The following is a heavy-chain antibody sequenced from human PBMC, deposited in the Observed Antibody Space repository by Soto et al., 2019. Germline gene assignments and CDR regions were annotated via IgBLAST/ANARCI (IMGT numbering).Heavy chain of an antibody. CDR3: ASAPGNTMVRGVAYFNY. CDR1: GFTFSSYA. V-gene: IGHV3-23*01. CDR2: IGGSGGST. D-gene: IGHD3-10*01. Sequence: EVQLLESGGGLVQPGGSLRLSCAASGFTFSSYAMSWVRQAPGKGLEWVSAIGGSGGSTYYADSVKGRFTISRDNSKNRPYLQMNRLRDDETAVYYCASAPGNTMVRGVAYFNYWGQGPLVTVSS. J-gene: IGHJ4*02.